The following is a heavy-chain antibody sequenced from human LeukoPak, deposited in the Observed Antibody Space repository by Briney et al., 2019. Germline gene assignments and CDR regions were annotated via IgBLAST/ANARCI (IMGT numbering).Heavy chain of an antibody. V-gene: IGHV1-24*01. D-gene: IGHD5-12*01. CDR3: ATEYIVATSGIGWFDP. Sequence: ASVKVSCKVSGYTLTELSMPWVRQAPGKGLEWMGGFDPEDGETIYAQKFQGRVTMTEDTSTDTAYMELSSLRSEDTAVYYCATEYIVATSGIGWFDPWGQGTLVTVSS. CDR1: GYTLTELS. J-gene: IGHJ5*02. CDR2: FDPEDGET.